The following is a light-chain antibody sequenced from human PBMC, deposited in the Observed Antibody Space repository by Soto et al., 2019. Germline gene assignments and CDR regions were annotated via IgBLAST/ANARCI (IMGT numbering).Light chain of an antibody. CDR1: SSDVGSYKS. CDR2: DVT. Sequence: QSVLTQPASLSGAPGQSITISCPGTSSDVGSYKSFSWYQHPPGKAPNLMIYDVTNRPSGVSDRFSGSKSGNPASLTISGLQAEDEADYYCSSYTSSRTLVFGSGTKVTVL. V-gene: IGLV2-14*03. J-gene: IGLJ1*01. CDR3: SSYTSSRTLV.